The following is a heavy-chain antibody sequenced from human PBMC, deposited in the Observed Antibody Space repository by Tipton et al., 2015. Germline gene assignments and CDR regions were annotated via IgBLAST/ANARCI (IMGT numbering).Heavy chain of an antibody. CDR3: ARDPMTTVTQDAFDI. J-gene: IGHJ3*02. CDR2: IWYDGGYK. Sequence: RSLRLSCAASGFTFSSYGMHWVRQAPGQGLQWVAVIWYDGGYKYYADSVKGRFTISRDNSKNTLYLQMNSLRAEDTAVYYCARDPMTTVTQDAFDIWGRGTMVTVSS. D-gene: IGHD4-17*01. V-gene: IGHV3-33*01. CDR1: GFTFSSYG.